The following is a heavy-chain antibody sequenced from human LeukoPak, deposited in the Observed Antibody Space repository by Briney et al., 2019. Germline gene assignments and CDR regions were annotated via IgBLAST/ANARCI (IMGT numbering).Heavy chain of an antibody. Sequence: GGSLRLSCAASGFTFTNYWMHWVRQAPGMGLVWVSRLPPDELGIIYADSVKGRFTVSRDNTKNTVYLQMNNLRVDDTAMYYCVGTIASRGSEYWGQGALVTVSS. CDR2: LPPDELGI. CDR3: VGTIASRGSEY. D-gene: IGHD6-6*01. J-gene: IGHJ4*02. V-gene: IGHV3-74*01. CDR1: GFTFTNYW.